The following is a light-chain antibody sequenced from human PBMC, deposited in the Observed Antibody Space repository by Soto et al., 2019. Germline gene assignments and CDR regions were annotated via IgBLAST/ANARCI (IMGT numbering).Light chain of an antibody. J-gene: IGLJ2*01. CDR1: SSDIGHYDY. Sequence: QSPLTQPPSASGSPGQSVTISCTGSSSDIGHYDYVSWYQQHPGKAPKLMIYDVTKRPSGVPDRFSGSRSGNTASLTVSGLQAEDEADYYCSSYAGGGIFGGGTKVTVL. CDR2: DVT. CDR3: SSYAGGGI. V-gene: IGLV2-8*01.